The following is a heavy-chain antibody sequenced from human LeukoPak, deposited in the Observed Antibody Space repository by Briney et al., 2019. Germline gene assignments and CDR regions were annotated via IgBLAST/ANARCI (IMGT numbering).Heavy chain of an antibody. D-gene: IGHD3-9*01. CDR3: ARGGGVDILTGFQY. Sequence: SVKVSCKASGGTFTNYAINWVRQAPGQGLEWMGRIIPILDVTNYAQKFQGRVTINADQSTSTAYMELSSLRSEDTAVYYCARGGGVDILTGFQYWGQGTLVTVSS. V-gene: IGHV1-69*04. CDR1: GGTFTNYA. CDR2: IIPILDVT. J-gene: IGHJ4*02.